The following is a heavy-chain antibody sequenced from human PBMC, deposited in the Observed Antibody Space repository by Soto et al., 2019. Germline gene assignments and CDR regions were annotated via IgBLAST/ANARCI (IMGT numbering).Heavy chain of an antibody. CDR2: IYHSGST. CDR3: ARHDGFSSGWIFDY. V-gene: IGHV4-4*02. CDR1: GGSISSSNW. J-gene: IGHJ4*01. D-gene: IGHD6-19*01. Sequence: PSETLSLTCAVSGGSISSSNWWSWVRQPPGKGLEWIGEIYHSGSTNYNPSLKSRVTISVDTSKNQFSLKLSSVTAADTAVYYCARHDGFSSGWIFDYWGHGTLVTVSS.